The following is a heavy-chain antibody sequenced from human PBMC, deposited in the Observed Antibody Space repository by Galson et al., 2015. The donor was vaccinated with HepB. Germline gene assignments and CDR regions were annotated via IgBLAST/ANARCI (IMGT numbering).Heavy chain of an antibody. Sequence: ETLSLTCTVSGGSISSYYWSWIRQPPGKGLEWIGYIYYSGSTDYNPSLKSRVTISVDTSKNQFSLKLSSVTAADTAVYYCAREGSSSSSAFDYWGQGTLVTVSS. CDR3: AREGSSSSSAFDY. V-gene: IGHV4-59*01. D-gene: IGHD6-6*01. CDR2: IYYSGST. CDR1: GGSISSYY. J-gene: IGHJ4*02.